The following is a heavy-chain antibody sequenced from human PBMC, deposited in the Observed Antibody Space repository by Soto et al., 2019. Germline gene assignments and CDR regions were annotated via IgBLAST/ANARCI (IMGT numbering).Heavy chain of an antibody. CDR2: ISGSGGST. Sequence: GGSLRLSCAASGFTFGSYAMSWVRQAPGKGLEWVSAISGSGGSTYYADSVKGRFTISRDNSKNTLYLQMNSLRAEDTAVYYCAKGGFDYSNSYAYYFDYWGQGTLVTVSS. J-gene: IGHJ4*02. CDR3: AKGGFDYSNSYAYYFDY. D-gene: IGHD4-4*01. V-gene: IGHV3-23*01. CDR1: GFTFGSYA.